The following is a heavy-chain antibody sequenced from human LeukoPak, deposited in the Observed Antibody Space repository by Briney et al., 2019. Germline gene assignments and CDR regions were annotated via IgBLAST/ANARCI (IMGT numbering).Heavy chain of an antibody. J-gene: IGHJ4*02. V-gene: IGHV3-11*04. CDR3: ARSILPAANAIDY. D-gene: IGHD2-2*01. CDR2: MSSSGSTI. Sequence: GGSLRLSCAASGFTFSDYYMSWIRQAPGKGLEWISYMSSSGSTISYADSVTGRFTVSRDNAKNSLYLQMNSLRAEDTAVYYCARSILPAANAIDYWGQGTLLTVSS. CDR1: GFTFSDYY.